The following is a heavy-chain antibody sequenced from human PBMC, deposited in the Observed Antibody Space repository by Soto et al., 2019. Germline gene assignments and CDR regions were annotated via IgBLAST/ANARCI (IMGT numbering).Heavy chain of an antibody. V-gene: IGHV1-69*01. D-gene: IGHD1-26*01. CDR3: ARERGPEELLGHFDL. Sequence: QEQLVQSGAEVKKPGSSVKVSCKASGGIFSSYALSWVRQAPGQGLEWMGGIIPIFGTSNYAQKFQGRVTITADESTSTAYMELSSLTSADTAVYYCARERGPEELLGHFDLWGQGTLVTVSS. J-gene: IGHJ4*02. CDR2: IIPIFGTS. CDR1: GGIFSSYA.